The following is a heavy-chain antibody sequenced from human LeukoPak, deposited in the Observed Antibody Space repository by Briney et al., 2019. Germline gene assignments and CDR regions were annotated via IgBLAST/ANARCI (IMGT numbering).Heavy chain of an antibody. CDR3: ARSLTVAGTRALYYYYYGMDV. D-gene: IGHD6-19*01. V-gene: IGHV3-64*01. CDR1: GFTFSSYA. Sequence: GGSLRLSCAASGFTFSSYAMHWVRQAPGKGLEYVSAISSNGGSTYYANSVKGRFTISRDNSKNTLYLQMGSLRAEDMAVYYCARSLTVAGTRALYYYYYGMDVWGQGTPVTVSS. CDR2: ISSNGGST. J-gene: IGHJ6*02.